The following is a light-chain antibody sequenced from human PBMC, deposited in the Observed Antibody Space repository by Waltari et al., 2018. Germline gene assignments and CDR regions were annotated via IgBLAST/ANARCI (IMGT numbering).Light chain of an antibody. V-gene: IGLV1-44*01. CDR1: SSNIGSNS. J-gene: IGLJ2*01. CDR2: SNH. CDR3: SVWDNSLSGPV. Sequence: QSVLTQPPSASGTPGQRVTISCSGSSSNIGSNSVKWYQQLPGPAPKLLLYSNHQRPSGVPGRFSGAKSDTTASLAISGLQSEDEADYYCSVWDNSLSGPVFGGGTKLTVL.